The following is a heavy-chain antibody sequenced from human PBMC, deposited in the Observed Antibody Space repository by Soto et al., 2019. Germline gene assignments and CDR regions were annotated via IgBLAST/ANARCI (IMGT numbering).Heavy chain of an antibody. CDR1: GFTFSSYA. D-gene: IGHD5-18*01. Sequence: GGPLRLSRAASGFTFSSYAMHWVRQAPGKGLEWVAVISYDGSNKYYADSVKGRFTISRDNSKNTLYLQMNSLRAEDTAVYYSARGGGYSYDWGMDVWGQGTTVTVSS. V-gene: IGHV3-30-3*01. CDR2: ISYDGSNK. CDR3: ARGGGYSYDWGMDV. J-gene: IGHJ6*02.